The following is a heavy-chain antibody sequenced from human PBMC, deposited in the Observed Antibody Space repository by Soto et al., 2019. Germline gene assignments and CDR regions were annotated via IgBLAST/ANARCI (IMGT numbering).Heavy chain of an antibody. V-gene: IGHV3-74*01. D-gene: IGHD3-16*02. CDR3: AREEKVTYYDYIWGSYRDPLFDY. CDR1: GFTFIGYW. J-gene: IGHJ4*02. CDR2: INSDVSST. Sequence: LRVSCSASGFTFIGYWMHWVGHNPVKVLGWVSRINSDVSSTSYADSVKGRFTISRDNAKNTLYLQMNSLRAEDTAVYYCAREEKVTYYDYIWGSYRDPLFDYWGQGTLVTVSS.